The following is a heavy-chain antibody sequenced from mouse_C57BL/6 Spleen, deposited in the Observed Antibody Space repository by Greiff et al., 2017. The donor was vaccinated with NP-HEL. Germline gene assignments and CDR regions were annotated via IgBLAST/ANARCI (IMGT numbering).Heavy chain of an antibody. Sequence: QVQLQQSGAELVKPGASVKISCKASGYAFSSYWMNWVKQRPGKGLEWIGQIYPGDGDTNYNGKFKGKATLTADKSSSTAYMQLSSLTSEDSAVYFCARRNRGDWDFDLWGTGTTVTVSS. CDR1: GYAFSSYW. CDR2: IYPGDGDT. J-gene: IGHJ1*03. V-gene: IGHV1-80*01. CDR3: ARRNRGDWDFDL.